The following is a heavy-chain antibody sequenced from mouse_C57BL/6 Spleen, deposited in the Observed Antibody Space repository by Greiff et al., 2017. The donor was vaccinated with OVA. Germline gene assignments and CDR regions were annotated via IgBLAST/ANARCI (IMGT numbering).Heavy chain of an antibody. CDR3: ARSDQLGPYYYAMDY. Sequence: QVQLKESGAELVKPGASVKLSCKASGYTFTSYWMHWVKQRPGRGLEWIGRIDPDSGGTKYNEKFKSKATLTVDKPSSTAYMQLSSLTSEDSAVYYCARSDQLGPYYYAMDYWGQGTSVTVSS. J-gene: IGHJ4*01. D-gene: IGHD4-1*02. CDR1: GYTFTSYW. V-gene: IGHV1-72*01. CDR2: IDPDSGGT.